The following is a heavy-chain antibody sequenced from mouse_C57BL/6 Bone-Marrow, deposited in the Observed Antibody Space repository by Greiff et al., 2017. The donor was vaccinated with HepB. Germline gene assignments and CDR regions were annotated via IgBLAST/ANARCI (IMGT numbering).Heavy chain of an antibody. CDR1: GFTLTGYW. CDR3: ARMGGY. V-gene: IGHV1-9*01. CDR2: ILPGSGST. Sequence: VQLHLSAAELLKLGVSVLLTCKATGFTLTGYWLEWVKQRPGHGLEWIGEILPGSGSTNYNEKFKGKATCTTDSSSNTAYMQLSSLTTVVSAIFYGARMGGYWSQGRTITVSS. J-gene: IGHJ2*01. D-gene: IGHD2-3*01.